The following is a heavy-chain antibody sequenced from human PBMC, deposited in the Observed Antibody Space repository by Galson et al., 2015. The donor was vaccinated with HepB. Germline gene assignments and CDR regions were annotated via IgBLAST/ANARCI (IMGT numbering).Heavy chain of an antibody. CDR3: AKVGRVAVYSYGLDY. J-gene: IGHJ4*02. Sequence: SLRLSCAASGFTFDDYAMHWVRQAPGKGLEWVSGISWNSGSIGYADSVKGRFTISRDNAKNSLYLQMNSLRAEDTALYYCAKVGRVAVYSYGLDYWGQGTLFTVSS. V-gene: IGHV3-9*01. CDR1: GFTFDDYA. D-gene: IGHD5-18*01. CDR2: ISWNSGSI.